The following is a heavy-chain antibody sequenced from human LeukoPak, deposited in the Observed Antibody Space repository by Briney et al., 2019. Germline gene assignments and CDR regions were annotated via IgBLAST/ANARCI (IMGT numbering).Heavy chain of an antibody. CDR2: VYDSETT. CDR1: GGSVSGVNYY. Sequence: SETLSLTCTVSGGSVSGVNYYWSWNRQPPGKGLEWNGYVYDSETTNYNPSLKSRVTISVDTSKNQFSLKLNSVTAADTAVYYCARSSGSGSYAWYFDLWGRGALVTVSS. CDR3: ARSSGSGSYAWYFDL. J-gene: IGHJ2*01. V-gene: IGHV4-61*01. D-gene: IGHD3-10*01.